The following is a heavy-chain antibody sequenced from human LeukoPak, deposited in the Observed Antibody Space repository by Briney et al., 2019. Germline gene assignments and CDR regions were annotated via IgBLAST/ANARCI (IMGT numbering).Heavy chain of an antibody. CDR2: IYYSGST. J-gene: IGHJ4*02. V-gene: IGHV4-30-4*01. D-gene: IGHD5-12*01. CDR3: ARGSWLRAAFDY. CDR1: GGSISSGDDY. Sequence: SETLSLTCTVSGGSISSGDDYGRWIRQPPGRGLEWIGYIYYSGSTYYNPSLKSRVTISVDTSKNQFSLKLSSVTAADTAVYYCARGSWLRAAFDYWGQGTLVTVSS.